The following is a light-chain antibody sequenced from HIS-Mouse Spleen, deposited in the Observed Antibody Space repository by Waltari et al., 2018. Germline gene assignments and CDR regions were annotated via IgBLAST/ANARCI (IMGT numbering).Light chain of an antibody. J-gene: IGLJ1*01. CDR1: SSNIGRNY. CDR3: AAWDDSLSGRGV. V-gene: IGLV1-47*01. Sequence: QSVLTQPPSASGTPGQRVTISWSGSSSNIGRNYVYWYPPLPGTAPKLHIYRNNPRPSGVTERFSGSKSGTSASRAISGLRSEDEADYYCAAWDDSLSGRGVFGTGTKVTVL. CDR2: RNN.